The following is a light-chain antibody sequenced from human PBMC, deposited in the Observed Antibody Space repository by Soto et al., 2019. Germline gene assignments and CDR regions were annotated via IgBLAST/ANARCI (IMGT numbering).Light chain of an antibody. CDR1: QGINDY. CDR3: QQFNTYPLT. J-gene: IGKJ4*01. CDR2: AAS. Sequence: DIQLTQSPSFLSASVGDRVTITCRASQGINDYLAWYQQKPGKAPKLLIYAASTLQSEVPSRFSGSASGTEFTLTISSLQPEDCATYDCQQFNTYPLTFGGGTKVEVK. V-gene: IGKV1-9*01.